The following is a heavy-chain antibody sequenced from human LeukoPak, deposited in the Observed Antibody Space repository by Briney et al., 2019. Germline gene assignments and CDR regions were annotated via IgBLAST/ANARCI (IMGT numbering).Heavy chain of an antibody. Sequence: PGGSLRLSCAASGFTFNTYAMNWVRQTPGKGLEWVSAIGTSGGRTFYADSVKGRFTISRDNSKNTLYLQMNSLRAEDTAVYYCARSRPYSSSWFSDYWGQGTLVTVSS. CDR2: IGTSGGRT. CDR1: GFTFNTYA. D-gene: IGHD6-13*01. J-gene: IGHJ4*02. CDR3: ARSRPYSSSWFSDY. V-gene: IGHV3-23*01.